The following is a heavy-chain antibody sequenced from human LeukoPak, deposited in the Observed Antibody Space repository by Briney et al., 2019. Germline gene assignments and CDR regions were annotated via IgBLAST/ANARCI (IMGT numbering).Heavy chain of an antibody. CDR1: GGSFSGYY. J-gene: IGHJ1*01. V-gene: IGHV4-34*01. CDR3: ARGGVVVVPAAKRYFQH. Sequence: SETLSLTCAVYGGSFSGYYWSWIRQPPGKGLEWIGEIIHSGSTNYNPSLKSRVTISVDTSKNQFSLKLSSVTAADTAVYYCARGGVVVVPAAKRYFQHWGQGTLVTVSS. CDR2: IIHSGST. D-gene: IGHD2-2*01.